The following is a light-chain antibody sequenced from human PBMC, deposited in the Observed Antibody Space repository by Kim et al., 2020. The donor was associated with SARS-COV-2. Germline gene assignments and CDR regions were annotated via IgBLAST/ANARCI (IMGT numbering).Light chain of an antibody. Sequence: DIQMTQFPSTLSASVGDRVTITCRASQYISTWLAWYQQKSGKPPTLLIYKSSSLQTGVPSRFSGSESGTVFTLTISNLQPDDFATSHNEIFHYHVYSFAQGAELKI. CDR2: KSS. J-gene: IGKJ2*03. CDR1: QYISTW. CDR3: EIFHYHVYS. V-gene: IGKV1-5*03.